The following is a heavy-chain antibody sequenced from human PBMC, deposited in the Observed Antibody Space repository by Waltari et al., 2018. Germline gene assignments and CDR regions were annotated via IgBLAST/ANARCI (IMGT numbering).Heavy chain of an antibody. CDR2: IYHSGGT. D-gene: IGHD4-17*01. CDR3: ARGDYGDYFGY. J-gene: IGHJ4*02. CDR1: GYSISSGYY. V-gene: IGHV4-38-2*02. Sequence: QVQLQESGPGLVKPSETLSLTCTVSGYSISSGYYWGWIRQPPGKGLEWIGSIYHSGGTYYNPSLKSRVTRSVDTSKNQCSLKLSSVTAADTAVYYCARGDYGDYFGYWGQGTLVTVSS.